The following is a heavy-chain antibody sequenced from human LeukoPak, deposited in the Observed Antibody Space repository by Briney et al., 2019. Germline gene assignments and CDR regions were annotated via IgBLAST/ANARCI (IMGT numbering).Heavy chain of an antibody. CDR3: AKDSLTMVRGVLDY. Sequence: GGSLRLSCAASGFTFNRYNINWVRQAPGKGLEWVSAISGSGGSTYYADSVKGRFTISRDNSKNALYLQMNSLRAEDTALYYCAKDSLTMVRGVLDYWGQGTLVTVSS. CDR1: GFTFNRYN. D-gene: IGHD3-10*01. CDR2: ISGSGGST. V-gene: IGHV3-23*01. J-gene: IGHJ4*02.